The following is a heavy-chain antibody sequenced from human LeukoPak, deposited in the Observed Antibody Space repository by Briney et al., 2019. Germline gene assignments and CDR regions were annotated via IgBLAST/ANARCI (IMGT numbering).Heavy chain of an antibody. CDR3: ARDFGRDGYHGAFDN. Sequence: GSSVKVSCKASGGTFSSYAISWVRQAPGQGLEWMGGIIPIFGTANYAQKFQGRVTITADESTSTAYMELSSLRSEDTAVYYCARDFGRDGYHGAFDNWGQGTMVTVSS. V-gene: IGHV1-69*01. CDR1: GGTFSSYA. CDR2: IIPIFGTA. J-gene: IGHJ3*02. D-gene: IGHD5-24*01.